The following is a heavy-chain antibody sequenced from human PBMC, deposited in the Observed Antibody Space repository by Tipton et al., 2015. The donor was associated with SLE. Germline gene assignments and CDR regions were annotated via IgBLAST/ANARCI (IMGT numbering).Heavy chain of an antibody. Sequence: TLSLTCTVSGVSFSSGSYYWNWIHQPPGKGLEWLGYIYYSGSTSYNPSLKSRVTISVDKSKNHFSLKLNSVTAADTAVYYCARGEASNFAAYWGQGTLVTVSS. J-gene: IGHJ4*02. D-gene: IGHD4-11*01. CDR2: IYYSGST. CDR1: GVSFSSGSYY. V-gene: IGHV4-61*03. CDR3: ARGEASNFAAY.